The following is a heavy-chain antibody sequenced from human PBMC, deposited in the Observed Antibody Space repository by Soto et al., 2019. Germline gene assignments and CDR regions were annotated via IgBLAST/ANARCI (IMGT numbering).Heavy chain of an antibody. CDR3: AKVSTLYCSSTSCYVFDY. D-gene: IGHD2-2*01. Sequence: GGSLRLSCAASGFTFDDYAMHWVRQAPGKGLEWVSGISWNSGSIGYADSVKGRFTISRDNAKNSLYLQMNSLRAEDTALYYCAKVSTLYCSSTSCYVFDYWGQGTLVTVSS. V-gene: IGHV3-9*01. CDR2: ISWNSGSI. CDR1: GFTFDDYA. J-gene: IGHJ4*02.